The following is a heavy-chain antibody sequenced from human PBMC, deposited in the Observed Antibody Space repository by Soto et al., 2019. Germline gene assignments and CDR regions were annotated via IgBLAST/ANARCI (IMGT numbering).Heavy chain of an antibody. Sequence: SETLSLTCTVSGDSVSSGSYYWSWIRQPPGKGLEWIGYIYYSGSTKYNPSLKSRVTISVDRSRNQFSLRLPSVTAADTAVYYCPRVWGRNSGALHSLDSWGQGTLVTVSS. J-gene: IGHJ4*02. D-gene: IGHD3-16*01. V-gene: IGHV4-61*01. CDR1: GDSVSSGSYY. CDR3: PRVWGRNSGALHSLDS. CDR2: IYYSGST.